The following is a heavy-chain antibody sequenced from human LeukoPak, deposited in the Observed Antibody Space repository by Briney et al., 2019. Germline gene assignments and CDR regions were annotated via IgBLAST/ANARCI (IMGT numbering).Heavy chain of an antibody. CDR2: ISGSGGST. CDR3: AKDSRDYVWGSYLNDALDI. J-gene: IGHJ3*02. CDR1: GFTFSSYA. D-gene: IGHD3-16*02. Sequence: PGGSPRLSCAASGFTFSSYAMSWVRQAPGKGLEWVSAISGSGGSTYYADSVKGRFTISRDNSKNTLYLQMNSLRAEDTAVYYCAKDSRDYVWGSYLNDALDIWGQGTMVTVSS. V-gene: IGHV3-23*01.